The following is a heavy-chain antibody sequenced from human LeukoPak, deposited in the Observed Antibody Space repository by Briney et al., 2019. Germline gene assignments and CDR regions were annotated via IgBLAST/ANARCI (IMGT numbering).Heavy chain of an antibody. J-gene: IGHJ4*02. Sequence: PSETLSLTCAVYVGSFSGYYWSWIRQPPGKGLEWIGEINHSGSTNYNPSLKSRVTISVDTSKNQFSLKLSSVTAADTAVYYCARGFIGTRPFDYWGQGTLVTVSS. V-gene: IGHV4-34*01. D-gene: IGHD1-7*01. CDR2: INHSGST. CDR1: VGSFSGYY. CDR3: ARGFIGTRPFDY.